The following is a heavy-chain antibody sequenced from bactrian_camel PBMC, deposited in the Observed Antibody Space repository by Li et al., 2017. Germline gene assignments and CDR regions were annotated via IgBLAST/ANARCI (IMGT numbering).Heavy chain of an antibody. D-gene: IGHD7*01. Sequence: VQLVESGGGLVQPGGSLRLSCAASGFTFASYPMSWVRQAPGKGLEWVSTISPRGSITNYADSVKGRFTISRDNAKNTLYLQMNSLKPEDTAMYYCASRGTKPLCSVDIIHAAPIRGRGTQVTVS. CDR1: GFTFASYP. CDR2: ISPRGSIT. V-gene: IGHV3S42*01. CDR3: ASRGTKPLCSVDIIHAAPI. J-gene: IGHJ4*01.